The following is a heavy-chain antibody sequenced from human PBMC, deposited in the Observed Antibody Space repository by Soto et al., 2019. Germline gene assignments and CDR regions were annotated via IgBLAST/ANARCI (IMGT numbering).Heavy chain of an antibody. J-gene: IGHJ5*02. CDR3: ARDRYYYGSGSYYISWFDP. CDR1: GYTFTTYG. CDR2: ISAYNGNT. Sequence: QVQLVQSGAEVEKPGASVKVSCKTSGYTFTTYGVSWVRQAPGQGLEWMGWISAYNGNTNYAQTLQGRVTMTTDTSTSTAYMELRGLRSDDTAVYYCARDRYYYGSGSYYISWFDPWGQGTLVTVSS. V-gene: IGHV1-18*04. D-gene: IGHD3-10*01.